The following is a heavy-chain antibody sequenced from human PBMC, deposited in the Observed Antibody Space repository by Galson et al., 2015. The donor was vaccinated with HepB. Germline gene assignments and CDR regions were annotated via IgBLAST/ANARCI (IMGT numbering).Heavy chain of an antibody. V-gene: IGHV3-30*09. CDR3: AGDSSGYYFNYYFDY. D-gene: IGHD3-22*01. J-gene: IGHJ4*02. Sequence: SLRLSCAASGFSFESYAMHWVRQAPGKGLEWVAIVSYDGSNKYYADAVKGRFAISRDNSKNTLYLQMNILRPEDTAVYYCAGDSSGYYFNYYFDYWGLGTLVTVSS. CDR2: VSYDGSNK. CDR1: GFSFESYA.